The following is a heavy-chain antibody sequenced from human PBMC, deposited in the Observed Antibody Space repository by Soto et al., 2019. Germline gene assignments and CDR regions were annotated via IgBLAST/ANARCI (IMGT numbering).Heavy chain of an antibody. D-gene: IGHD3-16*02. CDR1: GGSIISYY. CDR2: IYYSGST. J-gene: IGHJ4*02. Sequence: SETLSVTCTVSGGSIISYYWSWIRQPPGKGLEWIGYIYYSGSTNYNPSLKSRVTISVDTSKNQFSLKLSSVTAADTAVYYCASLGYDYVWGSYRVFDYWGQGTLVTVSS. V-gene: IGHV4-59*01. CDR3: ASLGYDYVWGSYRVFDY.